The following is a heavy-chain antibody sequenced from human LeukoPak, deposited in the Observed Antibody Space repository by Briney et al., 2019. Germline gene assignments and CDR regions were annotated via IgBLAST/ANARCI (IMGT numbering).Heavy chain of an antibody. J-gene: IGHJ6*03. V-gene: IGHV1-69*04. CDR3: ARGTYYYYYMDV. CDR1: GGTFSSYA. Sequence: GASVKVSRKASGGTFSSYAISWVRQAPGQGLEWMGRIIPILGIANYAQKFQGRVTITADKSTSTAYMELSSLRSEDTAVYYCARGTYYYYYMDVWGKGTTVTVSS. CDR2: IIPILGIA.